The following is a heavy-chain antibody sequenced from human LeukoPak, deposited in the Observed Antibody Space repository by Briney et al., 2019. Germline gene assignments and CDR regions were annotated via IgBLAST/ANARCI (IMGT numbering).Heavy chain of an antibody. D-gene: IGHD5-18*01. CDR1: GFTFDDYA. V-gene: IGHV3-9*01. J-gene: IGHJ4*02. Sequence: GRSLRLSCAASGFTFDDYAMHWVRQAPGKGLEWVSGISWNSGSIGYADSVKGRFTISRDNPKNSLYLQMNSLRAEDTALYYCAKVSGEDTAGYYFDYWGQGTLVTVSS. CDR2: ISWNSGSI. CDR3: AKVSGEDTAGYYFDY.